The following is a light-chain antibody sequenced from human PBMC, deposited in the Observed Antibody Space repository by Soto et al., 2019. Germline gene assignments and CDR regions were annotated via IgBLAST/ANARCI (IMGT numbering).Light chain of an antibody. V-gene: IGKV1-17*01. J-gene: IGKJ1*01. CDR3: QQYGGSPRT. CDR1: QGIRND. Sequence: DIQMTQSPSSLPASVGDRVTIICRASQGIRNDLGWYQQKPGKARKRLIYAASSLDGGVPSRFSGSGSGPEFTLTISSLQPEDFAEFYCQQYGGSPRTFGQGPRVEIK. CDR2: AAS.